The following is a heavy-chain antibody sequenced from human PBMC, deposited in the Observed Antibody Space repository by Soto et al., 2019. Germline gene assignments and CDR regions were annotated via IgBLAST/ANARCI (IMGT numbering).Heavy chain of an antibody. CDR1: GFTFSSYA. Sequence: QVQLVESGGGVVQPGRSLRLSCAASGFTFSSYAMYWVRQAPGKGLEWVAVISYDGNNKYYADSVKGRFTISRDDSKNTLYLQMNSVRAEDMAVYYCARAGCDGGSCYTLVGLRYGMDVWGQGTTVTVSS. CDR2: ISYDGNNK. CDR3: ARAGCDGGSCYTLVGLRYGMDV. V-gene: IGHV3-30-3*01. J-gene: IGHJ6*02. D-gene: IGHD2-15*01.